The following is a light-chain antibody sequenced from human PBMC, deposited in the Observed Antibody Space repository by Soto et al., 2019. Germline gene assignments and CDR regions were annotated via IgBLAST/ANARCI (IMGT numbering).Light chain of an antibody. CDR2: DVT. Sequence: QSALTQPASVSGSPGQSITISCTGTSSDVGGYNFVSWYQHHPGKAPKLIIYDVTNRPSGISNRFSGSKSGNTASLTISGLQAEDEAAYYCTSYTSSITYVFGTGTKVTVL. J-gene: IGLJ1*01. CDR3: TSYTSSITYV. V-gene: IGLV2-14*03. CDR1: SSDVGGYNF.